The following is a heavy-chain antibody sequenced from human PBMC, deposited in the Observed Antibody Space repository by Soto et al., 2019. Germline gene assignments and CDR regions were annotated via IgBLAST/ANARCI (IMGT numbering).Heavy chain of an antibody. CDR2: IHAGDGKT. J-gene: IGHJ5*02. D-gene: IGHD2-2*01. CDR3: ARVPRYTSDIVEVPAVMYEAWFDP. Sequence: QVHLVQSGAEVKKPGASVKVSCKSSGYIFMNYAIHWVRQAPGQGFEWMGWIHAGDGKTKYPQSLQGRVTITRDTSASTVYMELSGLTSEDTAVYYCARVPRYTSDIVEVPAVMYEAWFDPWGQGTLVSFSS. CDR1: GYIFMNYA. V-gene: IGHV1-3*01.